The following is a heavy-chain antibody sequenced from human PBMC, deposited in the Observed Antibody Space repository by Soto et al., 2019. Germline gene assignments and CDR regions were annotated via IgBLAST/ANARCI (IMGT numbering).Heavy chain of an antibody. CDR3: ARPIEYSSSGPDY. V-gene: IGHV3-30*03. Sequence: GGSLRLSCAASGFTFSSYGMHWVRQAPGKGLEWVAVISYDGSNKYYADSVKGRFTISRDNSKNTLYLQMNSLRAEDTAVYYCARPIEYSSSGPDYWGQGTLVTVSS. CDR2: ISYDGSNK. J-gene: IGHJ4*02. D-gene: IGHD6-6*01. CDR1: GFTFSSYG.